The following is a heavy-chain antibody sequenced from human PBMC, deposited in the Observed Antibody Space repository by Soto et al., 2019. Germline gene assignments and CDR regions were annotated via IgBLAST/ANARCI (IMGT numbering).Heavy chain of an antibody. CDR1: GFTFRSYE. D-gene: IGHD3-22*01. CDR2: IHTSGGTI. J-gene: IGHJ4*02. V-gene: IGHV3-48*03. CDR3: ATSLSGYYYNY. Sequence: PGGSLRLSCVASGFTFRSYEMMWVRQAPGKGLEWVSFIHTSGGTIYYADSVKGRFSISRDNAQNSLYLQMNSLRADDTAVYYCATSLSGYYYNYWGQGTLVTVSS.